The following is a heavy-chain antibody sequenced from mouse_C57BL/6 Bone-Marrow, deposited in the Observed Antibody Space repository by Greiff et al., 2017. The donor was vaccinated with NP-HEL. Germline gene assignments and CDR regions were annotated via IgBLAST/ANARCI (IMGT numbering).Heavy chain of an antibody. CDR2: IDPENGDT. CDR1: GFNIKDDY. CDR3: TTHRRDY. Sequence: EVKLMESGAELVRPGASVKLSCTASGFNIKDDYMHWVKQRPEQGLEWIGWIDPENGDTEYASKFQGKATITADTSSNTAYLQLSSLTSEDTAVYYCTTHRRDYWGKGTTLTVSS. D-gene: IGHD3-1*01. V-gene: IGHV14-4*01. J-gene: IGHJ2*01.